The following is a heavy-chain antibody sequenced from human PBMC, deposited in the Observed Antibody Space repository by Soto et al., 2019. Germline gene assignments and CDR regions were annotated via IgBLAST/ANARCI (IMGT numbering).Heavy chain of an antibody. CDR1: GYTFTGYY. J-gene: IGHJ6*03. CDR3: AKLIFYYYYMDV. Sequence: EASVKLSCKASGYTFTGYYMHCVRQAPGQGLEWMGWISPNNGDTNYAQKLQGRVTMTRDTSTSTAYMELRSLRSDDTAVYYCAKLIFYYYYMDVWGKGTTVTVSS. V-gene: IGHV1-2*02. CDR2: ISPNNGDT.